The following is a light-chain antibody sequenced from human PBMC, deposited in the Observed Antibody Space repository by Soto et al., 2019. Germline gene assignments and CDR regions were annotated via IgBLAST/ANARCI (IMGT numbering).Light chain of an antibody. CDR2: ATS. J-gene: IGKJ2*01. CDR1: QGISGY. V-gene: IGKV1-9*01. Sequence: DIQLTQSPSFLSASVGDRVTVTCRASQGISGYLAWYHQKPGKAPKLLIYATSTLQSGVPSRFSGRGSGTEFNLPIRSLQPEDFATYYCQQLYSYPVTFGQGTKLEIK. CDR3: QQLYSYPVT.